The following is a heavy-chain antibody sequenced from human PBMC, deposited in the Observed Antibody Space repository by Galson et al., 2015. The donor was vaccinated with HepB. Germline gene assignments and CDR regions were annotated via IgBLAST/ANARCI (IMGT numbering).Heavy chain of an antibody. CDR3: AKDYSSSWIYFQH. V-gene: IGHV3-23*01. Sequence: SLRLSCAASGFTFSSYAMGWVRQAPGKGLEWVSTISGSGGSTYYADSVKGRFTISRDNSKNTLYLQMNSLRAEDTAVYHCAKDYSSSWIYFQHWGQGTLVTVSS. D-gene: IGHD6-13*01. CDR2: ISGSGGST. CDR1: GFTFSSYA. J-gene: IGHJ1*01.